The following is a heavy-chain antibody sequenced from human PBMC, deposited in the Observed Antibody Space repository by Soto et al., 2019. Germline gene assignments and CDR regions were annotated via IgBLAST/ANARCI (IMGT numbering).Heavy chain of an antibody. Sequence: PSENLSLTCTVSGCSISSYYWSWIQQPPGKGLEWIGYIYYSGSTNYNPSLKSRVTISVDTSKNQFSLKLSSVTAADTAVYYCAREAFYDFWSGYSNYFDYWGQGTLVTVSS. CDR3: AREAFYDFWSGYSNYFDY. D-gene: IGHD3-3*01. J-gene: IGHJ4*02. V-gene: IGHV4-59*01. CDR1: GCSISSYY. CDR2: IYYSGST.